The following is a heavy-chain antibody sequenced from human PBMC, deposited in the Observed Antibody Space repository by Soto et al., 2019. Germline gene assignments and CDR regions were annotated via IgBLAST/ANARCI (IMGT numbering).Heavy chain of an antibody. V-gene: IGHV1-69*10. CDR1: GGTFSSYA. J-gene: IGHJ6*02. D-gene: IGHD2-2*02. CDR2: IIPILGIA. Sequence: ASVKVSCKASGGTFSSYAISWVRQAPGQGLEWMGGIIPILGIANYAQKFQGRVTITADKSTSTAYMELSSLRSEDTAVYYCARDGSYCSSTSCYRWYYYYGMDVWGQGTTVTVSS. CDR3: ARDGSYCSSTSCYRWYYYYGMDV.